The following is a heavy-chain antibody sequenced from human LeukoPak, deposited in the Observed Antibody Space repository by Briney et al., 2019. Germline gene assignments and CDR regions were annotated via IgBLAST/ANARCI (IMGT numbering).Heavy chain of an antibody. V-gene: IGHV1-2*02. Sequence: ASVKVSCKTSGYSFTDNYIFWVRQAPGEGPEWMGWINPRSGSTDYAQKFQGRATLTSDTSISTVYLELTRLKSDDTAVYYCARGATYYASGTLYPWGQGTLVTVSS. CDR3: ARGATYYASGTLYP. CDR2: INPRSGST. CDR1: GYSFTDNY. J-gene: IGHJ5*02. D-gene: IGHD3-10*01.